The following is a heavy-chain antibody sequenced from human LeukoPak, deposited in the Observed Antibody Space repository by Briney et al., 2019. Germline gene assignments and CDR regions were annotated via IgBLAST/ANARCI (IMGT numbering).Heavy chain of an antibody. CDR2: IYYSGST. J-gene: IGHJ6*02. V-gene: IGHV4-39*07. CDR3: ARNGGGSYGMDV. D-gene: IGHD2-8*01. CDR1: GGSISSSSYY. Sequence: PSETLSLTCTVSGGSISSSSYYWGWIRQPPGKGLEWIGSIYYSGSTYYNPSLKSRVTISVDTSKNQFSLKLSSVTAADTAVYYCARNGGGSYGMDVWGQGTTVTVSS.